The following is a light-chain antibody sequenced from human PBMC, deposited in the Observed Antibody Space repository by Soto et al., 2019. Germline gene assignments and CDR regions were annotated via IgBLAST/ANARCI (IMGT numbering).Light chain of an antibody. V-gene: IGKV3-11*01. CDR3: QQYGNSPLT. CDR2: DAS. Sequence: EIVLTQSPATLSLSPGERATLSCGASQSVSSYLAWYQQKPGQAPRLLIYDASNRATGIPARFSGSGSGTDLTITISGLEPEDFEVYYGQQYGNSPLTFGGGTKVDIK. CDR1: QSVSSY. J-gene: IGKJ4*01.